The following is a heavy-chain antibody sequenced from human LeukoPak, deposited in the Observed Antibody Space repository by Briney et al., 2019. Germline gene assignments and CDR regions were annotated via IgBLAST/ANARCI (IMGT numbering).Heavy chain of an antibody. CDR2: ISSSSSTI. D-gene: IGHD2-2*01. V-gene: IGHV3-48*01. CDR3: ARDRDVPDY. J-gene: IGHJ4*02. Sequence: GXXRXXXXASGFTFSSYXMNWVRQAPGXGLEWVSSISSSSSTIYYADSVKGRFTISRDNAKNSLYLQMNSLRAEDTAVYYCARDRDVPDYWGQGTLVTVSS. CDR1: GFTFSSYX.